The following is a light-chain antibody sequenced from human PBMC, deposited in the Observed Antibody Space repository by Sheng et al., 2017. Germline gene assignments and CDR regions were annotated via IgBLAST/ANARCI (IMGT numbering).Light chain of an antibody. CDR3: QVCCETYDHPVV. CDR1: DMGTKS. J-gene: IGLJ2*01. V-gene: IGLV3-21*02. CDR2: DDS. Sequence: SSLLAQSPSVSVAPGQTATITCGGKDMGTKSVHWYQQRPGQAPVLVVYDDSDRPSGIPERFSGSKSANTATLTISRVEAGDEADYYCQVCCETYDHPVVFGGGPKLTVL.